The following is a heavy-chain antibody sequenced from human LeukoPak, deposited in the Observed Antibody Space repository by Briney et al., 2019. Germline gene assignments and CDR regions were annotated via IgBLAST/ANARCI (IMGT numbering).Heavy chain of an antibody. CDR2: IYYSGST. CDR3: ASSNSGYHYNDAFDI. J-gene: IGHJ3*02. Sequence: PSQTLSLTCTVSGGSISSGDYYWSWIRQPPGKGLEWIGYIYYSGSTYYNPSLKSRVTISVDTSKNQFSLKLSSVTAADTAVYYCASSNSGYHYNDAFDIWGQGTMVTVSS. V-gene: IGHV4-30-4*01. D-gene: IGHD3-22*01. CDR1: GGSISSGDYY.